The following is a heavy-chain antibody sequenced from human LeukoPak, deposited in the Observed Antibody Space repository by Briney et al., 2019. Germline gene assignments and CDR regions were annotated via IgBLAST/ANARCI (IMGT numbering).Heavy chain of an antibody. CDR2: IYYSGST. CDR1: GGSISSSSYY. V-gene: IGHV4-39*01. Sequence: SETLSLTCTVSGGSISSSSYYWGWIRQPPGKGLEWIGSIYYSGSTYYNPSLKSRVTISVDTSKNQFSLKLSSVTAADTAVYYCARHKFSGWIEYYYYYMDVWGKGTTVTISS. CDR3: ARHKFSGWIEYYYYYMDV. J-gene: IGHJ6*03. D-gene: IGHD6-19*01.